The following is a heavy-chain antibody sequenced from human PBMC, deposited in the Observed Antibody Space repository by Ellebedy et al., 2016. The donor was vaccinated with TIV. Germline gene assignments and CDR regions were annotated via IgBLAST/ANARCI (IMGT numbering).Heavy chain of an antibody. D-gene: IGHD5-24*01. CDR1: GYTFTSYY. V-gene: IGHV1-46*01. Sequence: ASVKVSCKASGYTFTSYYIHWVRQAPGQGLEWMGLVSTRGRYTRYAQKFEGRVTMTRDTSTATVYMEVSSLRFEDTAVYYCAGGDSNWFEPWGQGTLVTVYS. CDR3: AGGDSNWFEP. CDR2: VSTRGRYT. J-gene: IGHJ5*02.